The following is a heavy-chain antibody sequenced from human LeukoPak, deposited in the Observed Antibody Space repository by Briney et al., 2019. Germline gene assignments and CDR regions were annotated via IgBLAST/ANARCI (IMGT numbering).Heavy chain of an antibody. D-gene: IGHD3-16*01. CDR3: AKEGGGLDY. J-gene: IGHJ4*02. Sequence: ASVKVSCKASGYMFTGYHMHWVRQAPGQGLEWMGWISLNSGGTSYAQTFEGRVTMTRDTSIGTAYMELSRLRSADTAVYYCAKEGGGLDYWGEGTLVTVSS. V-gene: IGHV1-2*02. CDR1: GYMFTGYH. CDR2: ISLNSGGT.